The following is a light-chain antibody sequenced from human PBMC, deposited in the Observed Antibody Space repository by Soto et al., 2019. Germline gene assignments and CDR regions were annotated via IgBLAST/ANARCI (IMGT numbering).Light chain of an antibody. CDR2: AAS. Sequence: DIQMTQSPSSLSASVGDSVTITCRASQSISHFINWYQQKPGKAPKLLIYAASTLESGVPSRFSGSASGTDFTLTISSLLPEDFATYYCQQSYNNPRTFGQGTILEIK. J-gene: IGKJ2*01. CDR3: QQSYNNPRT. V-gene: IGKV1-39*01. CDR1: QSISHF.